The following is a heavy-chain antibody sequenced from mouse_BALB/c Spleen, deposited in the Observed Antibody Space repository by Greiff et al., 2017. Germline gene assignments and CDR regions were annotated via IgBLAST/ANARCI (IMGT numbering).Heavy chain of an antibody. D-gene: IGHD2-1*01. CDR1: GFTFSSFG. V-gene: IGHV5-17*02. CDR3: AAYGNHEGFAY. J-gene: IGHJ3*01. CDR2: ISSGSSTI. Sequence: EVKLVESGGGLVQPGGSRKLSCAASGFTFSSFGMHWVRQAPEKGLEWVAYISSGSSTIYYADTVKGRFTISRDNPKNTLFLQMTSLRSEDTAMYYCAAYGNHEGFAYWGQGTLVTVSA.